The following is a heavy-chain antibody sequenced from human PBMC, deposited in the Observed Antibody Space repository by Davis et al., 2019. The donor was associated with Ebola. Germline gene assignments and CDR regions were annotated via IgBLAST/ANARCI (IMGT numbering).Heavy chain of an antibody. CDR2: ISYSGTTI. V-gene: IGHV3-48*02. D-gene: IGHD5-12*01. J-gene: IGHJ4*02. CDR1: GFTFSSYN. Sequence: PGGSLRLSCAASGFTFSSYNMNWVRQAPGKGLEWVSFISYSGTTIYYADSVKGRFTISRDNAKNSLSLQMNSLRDEDTAVYYCARDPGVYDGYGSRGDYWGQGTLVTVSS. CDR3: ARDPGVYDGYGSRGDY.